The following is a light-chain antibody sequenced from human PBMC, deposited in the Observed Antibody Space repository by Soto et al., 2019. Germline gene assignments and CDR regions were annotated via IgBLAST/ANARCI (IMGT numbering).Light chain of an antibody. Sequence: DIQMTQSPSSLSASVGDRVTITCRASQGISNYLAWYQQKPGKVPKLLIYAASTLQSGVPSRFSGSGSGTDFTLTISSLXXXXXXXXXCQKYNSAPFTFGPGTKV. J-gene: IGKJ3*01. V-gene: IGKV1-27*01. CDR3: QKYNSAPFT. CDR2: AAS. CDR1: QGISNY.